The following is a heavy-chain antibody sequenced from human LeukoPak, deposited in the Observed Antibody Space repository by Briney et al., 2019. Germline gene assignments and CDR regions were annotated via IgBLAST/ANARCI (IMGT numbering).Heavy chain of an antibody. CDR1: GYTFTGHY. J-gene: IGHJ4*02. Sequence: EASVKVSCKTSGYTFTGHYLHWVRQAPGQGLEWMGWINPNSGGTNYAQKFLGRVTMTRDTSISTAFMELSRPTSDDTTVYYCARGTVDSGTEDFDYWGQGTLVTVSS. D-gene: IGHD3-10*01. CDR2: INPNSGGT. V-gene: IGHV1-2*02. CDR3: ARGTVDSGTEDFDY.